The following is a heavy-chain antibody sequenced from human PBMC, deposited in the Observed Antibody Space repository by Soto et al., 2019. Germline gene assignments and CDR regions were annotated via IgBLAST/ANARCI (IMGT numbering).Heavy chain of an antibody. V-gene: IGHV3-33*01. J-gene: IGHJ4*02. CDR2: IWYDGSNK. D-gene: IGHD3-22*01. CDR1: GFTFSSYG. CDR3: ARDFRPKLVINPPAMNY. Sequence: PGGSLRLSCAASGFTFSSYGMHWVRQAPGKGLEWVAVIWYDGSNKYYADSVKGRFTISRDNSKNTLYLQMNSLRAEDTAVYYCARDFRPKLVINPPAMNYWGQGTLVTVSS.